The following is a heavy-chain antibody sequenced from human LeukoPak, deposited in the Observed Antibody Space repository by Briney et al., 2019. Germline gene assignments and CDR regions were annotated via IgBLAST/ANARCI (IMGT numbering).Heavy chain of an antibody. D-gene: IGHD5-24*01. CDR1: GYTFTSYG. Sequence: ASVKVSCKASGYTFTSYGISWVRQAPGQGLEWMGWISAYNGNTNYAQKLQGRVTMTTDTSTSTAYMELRSLRSEDTAVYYCARDQGGEMVAYYFDYWGQGTLVTVSS. CDR2: ISAYNGNT. V-gene: IGHV1-18*01. CDR3: ARDQGGEMVAYYFDY. J-gene: IGHJ4*02.